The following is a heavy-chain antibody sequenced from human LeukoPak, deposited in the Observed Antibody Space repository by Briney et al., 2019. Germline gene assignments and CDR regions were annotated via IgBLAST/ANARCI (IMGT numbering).Heavy chain of an antibody. Sequence: GGSLRLSCAASGFTFSTYTMYWVRHPPGKRLEWVSIIGSSGGGIHYADSVKGRFTISRDNSKNTLYLQMNSLRAEDTAVYYCARKETPGAFDIWGQGTMVTVSS. J-gene: IGHJ3*02. V-gene: IGHV3-23*01. CDR2: IGSSGGGI. D-gene: IGHD2-15*01. CDR1: GFTFSTYT. CDR3: ARKETPGAFDI.